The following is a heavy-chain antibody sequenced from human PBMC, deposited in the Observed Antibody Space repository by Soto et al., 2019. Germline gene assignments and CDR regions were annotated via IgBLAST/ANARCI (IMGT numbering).Heavy chain of an antibody. Sequence: EVQILQSGGSLVQPGESLRLSCAASGFTFTTYAMTWIRQAPGKGLEWVASISGSGRSANYSDSAKGRFVLSRDNSKNTVFLEMTSLRVGDSAVYFCARDYGESGYWGQGTLVTVSS. CDR1: GFTFTTYA. V-gene: IGHV3-23*01. D-gene: IGHD4-17*01. CDR2: ISGSGRSA. CDR3: ARDYGESGY. J-gene: IGHJ1*01.